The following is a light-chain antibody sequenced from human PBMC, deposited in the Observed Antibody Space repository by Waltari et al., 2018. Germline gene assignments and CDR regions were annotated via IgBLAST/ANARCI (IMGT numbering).Light chain of an antibody. V-gene: IGLV2-14*03. Sequence: QSALPQPASVSGSPGQSITIPCTGTSSDVGTYDYVSWYQQHPGKAPKLMIYDVTKRPSGIANRFSGSKSGNTASLTISGLQAEDEADYYCSSYTTSSTVYVFGTGTKVTVL. CDR2: DVT. CDR3: SSYTTSSTVYV. J-gene: IGLJ1*01. CDR1: SSDVGTYDY.